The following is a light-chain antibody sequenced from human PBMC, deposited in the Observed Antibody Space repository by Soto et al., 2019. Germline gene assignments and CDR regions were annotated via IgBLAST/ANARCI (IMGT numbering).Light chain of an antibody. CDR3: SSYTTISTYV. V-gene: IGLV2-14*01. CDR1: SSDVGGYNY. Sequence: QSAPAQPPPLSGSPGQSITIPCPGNSSDVGGYNYVSWYQQHPGKAPKLMIYDVRNRPSGVSNRFSGSKSVNTASLTISGLQAEDEADYYCSSYTTISTYVFGTGTKVTVL. J-gene: IGLJ1*01. CDR2: DVR.